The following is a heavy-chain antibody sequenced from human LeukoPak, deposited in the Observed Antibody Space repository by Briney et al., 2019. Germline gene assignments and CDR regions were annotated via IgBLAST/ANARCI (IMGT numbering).Heavy chain of an antibody. J-gene: IGHJ3*02. D-gene: IGHD6-19*01. V-gene: IGHV4-61*01. CDR1: GVSVSSSSYY. Sequence: SETLSLTCTVSGVSVSSSSYYWTWIRQPPGKGLEWIGYISYSGSTSYSPSLKSRVTISVDTSTKQFSLNLSSVTAADTAVYYCAREGYTSGSDAFDIWGQGTMVTVSS. CDR2: ISYSGST. CDR3: AREGYTSGSDAFDI.